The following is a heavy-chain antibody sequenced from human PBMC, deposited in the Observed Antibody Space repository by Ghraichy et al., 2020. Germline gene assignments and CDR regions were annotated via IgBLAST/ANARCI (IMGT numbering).Heavy chain of an antibody. CDR3: TTGAA. J-gene: IGHJ4*02. Sequence: GGSLRLSCAASGFIVSDSYMKRVRQASGKGLEWVSVIYSGGSTYYADSVKGRFTISRDNSKNTLYLQMSSLRAEDTAVYYCTTGAAWGQGTLVTVSS. CDR1: GFIVSDSY. V-gene: IGHV3-53*01. CDR2: IYSGGST. D-gene: IGHD2-15*01.